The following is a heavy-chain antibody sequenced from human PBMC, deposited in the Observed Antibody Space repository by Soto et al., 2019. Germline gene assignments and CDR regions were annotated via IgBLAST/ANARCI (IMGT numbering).Heavy chain of an antibody. CDR3: ASPAAGISDAFDI. J-gene: IGHJ3*02. D-gene: IGHD6-13*01. CDR2: IIPIFGTA. Sequence: ASGKVSCKASGGTFSSYAISWVRQAPGQGLEWMGGIIPIFGTANYAQKFQGRVTITADESTSTAYMELSSLRSEDTAVYYCASPAAGISDAFDIWGQGTMVTVSS. CDR1: GGTFSSYA. V-gene: IGHV1-69*13.